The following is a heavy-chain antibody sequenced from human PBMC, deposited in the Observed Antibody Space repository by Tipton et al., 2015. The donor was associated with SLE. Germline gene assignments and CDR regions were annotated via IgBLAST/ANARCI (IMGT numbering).Heavy chain of an antibody. CDR3: ARDYYNFWSGHFDY. CDR1: GASISRDNYY. J-gene: IGHJ4*02. CDR2: IYTSGST. V-gene: IGHV4-61*09. Sequence: LRLSCTVSGASISRDNYYWNWIRQPAGKGLEWIGHIYTSGSTNYNPSLKSRVTMSVDTSKNQFSLKVTSVTAADTAVYYCARDYYNFWSGHFDYWGQGTLVTVSS. D-gene: IGHD3-3*01.